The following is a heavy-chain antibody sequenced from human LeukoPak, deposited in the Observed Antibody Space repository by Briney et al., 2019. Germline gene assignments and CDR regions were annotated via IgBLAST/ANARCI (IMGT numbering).Heavy chain of an antibody. Sequence: PSETLSLTCTVSGGSISSHYWSWIRQPPGKGLEWIGYIYYSGSTNYNPSLKSRVTISVDTSKNQFSLKLSSVTAADTAVYYCARGLRYFDWSIDYWGQGTLVTVSS. D-gene: IGHD3-9*01. J-gene: IGHJ4*02. CDR3: ARGLRYFDWSIDY. CDR1: GGSISSHY. CDR2: IYYSGST. V-gene: IGHV4-59*11.